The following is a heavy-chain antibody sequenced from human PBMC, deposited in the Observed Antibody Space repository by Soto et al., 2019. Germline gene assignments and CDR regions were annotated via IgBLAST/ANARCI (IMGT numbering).Heavy chain of an antibody. D-gene: IGHD3-22*01. CDR1: GFSLSTSGVG. Sequence: QITLKESGPTLVKPTQTLTLTCTFSGFSLSTSGVGVGWIRQPPGKALEWLALIYWDDDKRYSPSLKSRLTITKDTSKNQVVLTMTNMDPVDTATYYCAHMSPMSDSSGYVVDYWGQGTLVTVSS. V-gene: IGHV2-5*02. J-gene: IGHJ4*02. CDR2: IYWDDDK. CDR3: AHMSPMSDSSGYVVDY.